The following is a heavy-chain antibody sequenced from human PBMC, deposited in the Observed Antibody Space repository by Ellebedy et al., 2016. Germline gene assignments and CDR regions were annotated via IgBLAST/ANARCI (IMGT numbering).Heavy chain of an antibody. J-gene: IGHJ5*02. Sequence: SGPTLVKPTETLTLTCTVSGFSLSNGRMDVSWIRQPPGKALEWLAHIFSNGEKSYNTSLQSRLTISKDTSKNQVVLTMTNMDPVDTATYYCAWTTWFDPWGQGTLVTVSS. CDR3: AWTTWFDP. V-gene: IGHV2-26*04. CDR1: GFSLSNGRMD. CDR2: IFSNGEK.